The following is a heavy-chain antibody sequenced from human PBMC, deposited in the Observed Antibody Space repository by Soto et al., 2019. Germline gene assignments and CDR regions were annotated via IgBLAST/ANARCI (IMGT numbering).Heavy chain of an antibody. CDR3: AGDLAVYYYDSSGPKGNWFEP. D-gene: IGHD3-22*01. J-gene: IGHJ5*02. V-gene: IGHV4-31*03. CDR1: VGSISSGGYY. Sequence: NPSETLSLTCTVSVGSISSGGYYWSWIRQHPGKGLEWIGYIYYSGSTYYNPSLKSRVTISVDTSKNQFSLKLSSVTAADTAVYYCAGDLAVYYYDSSGPKGNWFEPWGQGTLVTVSS. CDR2: IYYSGST.